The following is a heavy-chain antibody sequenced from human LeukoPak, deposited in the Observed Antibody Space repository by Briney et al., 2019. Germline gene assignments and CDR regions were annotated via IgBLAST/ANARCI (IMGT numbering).Heavy chain of an antibody. V-gene: IGHV3-23*01. D-gene: IGHD3-10*01. CDR2: ISGSGGST. Sequence: PGGSLRLSCAASGFTFSSYGMSWVRQAPGKGLEWVSAISGSGGSTYYADSVKGRFTISRDNSKNTLYLQMNSLRAEDTAVYYCAKEDGSGSRYYYYYYMDVWGKGTTVTISS. J-gene: IGHJ6*03. CDR1: GFTFSSYG. CDR3: AKEDGSGSRYYYYYYMDV.